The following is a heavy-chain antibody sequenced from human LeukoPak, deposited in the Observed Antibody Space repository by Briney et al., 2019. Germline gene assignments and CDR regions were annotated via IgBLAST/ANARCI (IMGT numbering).Heavy chain of an antibody. Sequence: GGSLRLSCAASGFTFSSYAMSWVRQAPGKGLEWVAVLSFDGNNKYYAESVKGRFTISRDNSKNTVYLQMNSLRAEDTAVYYCAKDLEKGLRYFDWLLLPYGMDVWGQGTTVSVSS. CDR2: LSFDGNNK. CDR1: GFTFSSYA. J-gene: IGHJ6*02. D-gene: IGHD3-9*01. CDR3: AKDLEKGLRYFDWLLLPYGMDV. V-gene: IGHV3-30*18.